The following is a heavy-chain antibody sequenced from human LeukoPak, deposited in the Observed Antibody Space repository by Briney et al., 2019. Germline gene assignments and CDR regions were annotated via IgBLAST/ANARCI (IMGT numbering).Heavy chain of an antibody. D-gene: IGHD3-16*01. CDR3: AKATWGEIDY. V-gene: IGHV3-30*18. CDR2: ISYDGSNN. J-gene: IGHJ4*02. CDR1: GFTFSSYG. Sequence: GGSLRLSCAASGFTFSSYGMHCVREAPGKGVEWVAVISYDGSNNYYADSVKGRFTISRDNSKNMLYLQMNSLRAEDTAVYYCAKATWGEIDYWGQGTLVTVSS.